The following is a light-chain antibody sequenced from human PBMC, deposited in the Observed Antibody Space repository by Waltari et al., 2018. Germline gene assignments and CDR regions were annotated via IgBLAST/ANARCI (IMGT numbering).Light chain of an antibody. CDR3: HQSSKLPIT. CDR1: NSIGRS. Sequence: EIVLTQSPDFQSVTTKEKVTITCRASNSIGRSLHWYQRKPGQSPNLLIKYASQSISGVPSRFSGSGSGTDFTLTITSLEAEDAATYFCHQSSKLPITFGQGTRLEI. J-gene: IGKJ5*01. V-gene: IGKV6-21*02. CDR2: YAS.